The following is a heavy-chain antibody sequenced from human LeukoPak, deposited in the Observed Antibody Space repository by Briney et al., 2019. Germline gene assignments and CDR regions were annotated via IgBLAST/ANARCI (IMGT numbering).Heavy chain of an antibody. CDR1: GYSFTSYW. V-gene: IGHV5-51*01. CDR2: IYPGDSDT. D-gene: IGHD3-10*01. J-gene: IGHJ5*02. Sequence: GESLKISCKGSGYSFTSYWIGWVRQMPEKGLEWMGIIYPGDSDTRYSPSFQGQVTISADKSISTAYLQWSSLKASDTAMYYCARGRDYYGSGSYYFNWFDPWGQGTLVTVSS. CDR3: ARGRDYYGSGSYYFNWFDP.